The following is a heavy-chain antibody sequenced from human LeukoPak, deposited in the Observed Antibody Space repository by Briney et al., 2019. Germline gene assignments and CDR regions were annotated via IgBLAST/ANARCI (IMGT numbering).Heavy chain of an antibody. CDR1: GYTFTGYY. CDR3: AREDGEGEVQFDY. V-gene: IGHV1-2*02. CDR2: INPNSGGT. D-gene: IGHD1-1*01. J-gene: IGHJ4*02. Sequence: ASVKVSCKASGYTFTGYYMHWVRQAPGQGLEWMGWINPNSGGTNYAQKFQGRVTMTRDTSISTAYMELSRLRSDDTAAYYCAREDGEGEVQFDYWGQGTLVTVSS.